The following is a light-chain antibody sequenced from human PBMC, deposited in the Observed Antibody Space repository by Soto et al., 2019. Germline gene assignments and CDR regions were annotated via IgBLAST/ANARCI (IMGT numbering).Light chain of an antibody. CDR1: QSISTW. Sequence: DIQMTQSPSTLSASVGDRVTITCRASQSISTWLAWYQMKPGKAPKLLIYDGFGLKSGVQSRFSGSGSGTEFTLTISSLQPEDFATYFCQQYNSMSLTFGGGTKVE. CDR2: DGF. CDR3: QQYNSMSLT. V-gene: IGKV1-5*01. J-gene: IGKJ4*01.